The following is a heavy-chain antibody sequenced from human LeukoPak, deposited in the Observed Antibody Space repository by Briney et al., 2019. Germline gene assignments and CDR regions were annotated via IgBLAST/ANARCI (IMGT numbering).Heavy chain of an antibody. V-gene: IGHV3-23*01. D-gene: IGHD2-15*01. CDR3: ARSEVVVVADTGDWFDP. Sequence: AGGSLRLSCAASGFTFSSYAMSWVRQAPGKGLEWVSAISGSGGSTYYADSVKGRFTISRDNSKNTLYLQMNSLRAEDTAVYYCARSEVVVVADTGDWFDPWGQGTLVTVSS. J-gene: IGHJ5*02. CDR2: ISGSGGST. CDR1: GFTFSSYA.